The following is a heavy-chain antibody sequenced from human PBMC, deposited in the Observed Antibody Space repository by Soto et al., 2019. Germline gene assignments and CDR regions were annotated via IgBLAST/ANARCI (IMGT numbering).Heavy chain of an antibody. J-gene: IGHJ6*02. CDR2: TYYRSKWYN. Sequence: SQTLSLTFAISGDSVSSNHATWDWIRQSPSRGLEWLGRTYYRSKWYNDYAVSVKSRITINPDTSKNQFSLQLNSVTPEDTAVYYCAREQWLVGNYYYGMDVWGPGTTVTVSS. V-gene: IGHV6-1*01. CDR3: AREQWLVGNYYYGMDV. CDR1: GDSVSSNHAT. D-gene: IGHD6-19*01.